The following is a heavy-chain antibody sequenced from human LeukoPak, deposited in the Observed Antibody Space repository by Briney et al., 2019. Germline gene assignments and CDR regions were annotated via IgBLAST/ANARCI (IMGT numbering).Heavy chain of an antibody. CDR1: GDTSTSYG. J-gene: IGHJ4*02. V-gene: IGHV1-18*01. Sequence: EASVKVSCKPSGDTSTSYGISWGRQAPGHRLEWMGWIIAYNSNTNYAQKLQGRVIMTTDTSTSTGYMELRSLRSDDTAVYYCARGRHGPGYYGSGSYYPTSFDYWGQGTLVTVSS. CDR3: ARGRHGPGYYGSGSYYPTSFDY. D-gene: IGHD3-10*01. CDR2: IIAYNSNT.